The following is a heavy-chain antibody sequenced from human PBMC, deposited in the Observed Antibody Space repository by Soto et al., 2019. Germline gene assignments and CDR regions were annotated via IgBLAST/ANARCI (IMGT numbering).Heavy chain of an antibody. D-gene: IGHD5-18*01. Sequence: EVQLLESGGGLVQPGGSLRLSCAASGFTFNSFAMSWVRQAPGKGLEWVSSVKSNGVTTYYAGSVKGRFTISRDNSKNTLFLQMSSLRAEDTAIYYCSKGGRIHISDYWGQGTLVTVSS. CDR1: GFTFNSFA. J-gene: IGHJ4*02. V-gene: IGHV3-23*01. CDR2: VKSNGVTT. CDR3: SKGGRIHISDY.